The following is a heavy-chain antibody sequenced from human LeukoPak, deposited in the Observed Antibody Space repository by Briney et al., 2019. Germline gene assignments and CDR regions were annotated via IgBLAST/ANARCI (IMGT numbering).Heavy chain of an antibody. Sequence: ASVKVSCKASGYTFTTYFMHWVRQAPGQGLEWMGIIHTSGGTTKYAQKSQDRVTMTRDTSTNTVYMELSSLKFDDTAVYYCARGSYTGYDSHGFDIWGQGTMVTVSS. D-gene: IGHD5-12*01. V-gene: IGHV1-46*01. J-gene: IGHJ3*02. CDR1: GYTFTTYF. CDR3: ARGSYTGYDSHGFDI. CDR2: IHTSGGTT.